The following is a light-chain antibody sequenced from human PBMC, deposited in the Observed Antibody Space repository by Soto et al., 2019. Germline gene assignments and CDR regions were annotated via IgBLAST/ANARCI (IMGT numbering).Light chain of an antibody. V-gene: IGKV1-33*01. CDR2: DAS. J-gene: IGKJ3*01. CDR3: QQYDNLPPFP. Sequence: IQMTQSPSSLSASVGDRVTITCQASQDISNYLNWYQQKPGKAPKLLIYDASNLETGVPSRFSGSGSGTDFTFTISSLQPDDIATYFCQQYDNLPPFPFGPGT. CDR1: QDISNY.